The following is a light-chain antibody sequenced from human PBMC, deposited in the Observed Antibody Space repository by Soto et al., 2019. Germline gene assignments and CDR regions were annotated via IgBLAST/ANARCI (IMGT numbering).Light chain of an antibody. CDR1: QGISNY. Sequence: EIQMTQSPSSLSASVGDRVTITCRASQGISNYLAWYQQKPGKVPKLLIYGASTLQSGVPSRLSGSGSGTDFTLIINSLQPEDVATYYCQKYDSAPWTFGQETKVEIK. V-gene: IGKV1-27*01. CDR2: GAS. J-gene: IGKJ1*01. CDR3: QKYDSAPWT.